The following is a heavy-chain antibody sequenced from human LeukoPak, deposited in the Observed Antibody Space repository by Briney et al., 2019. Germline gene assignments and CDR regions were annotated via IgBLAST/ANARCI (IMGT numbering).Heavy chain of an antibody. CDR1: GFTFSTYS. J-gene: IGHJ6*03. CDR2: ISISGTTM. V-gene: IGHV3-48*04. D-gene: IGHD3-16*01. CDR3: ATWGYYMDV. Sequence: GGSLRLSCAASGFTFSTYSMNWVRQAPGKGLEWVSDISISGTTMHYADSVKGRFTISRDNAKNSLYLQMNSLRAEDTALYYCATWGYYMDVWGKGTMVTVS.